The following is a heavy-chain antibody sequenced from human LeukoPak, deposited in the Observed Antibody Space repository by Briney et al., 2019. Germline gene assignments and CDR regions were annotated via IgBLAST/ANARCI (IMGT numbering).Heavy chain of an antibody. D-gene: IGHD5-24*01. CDR1: GFTFSSYG. CDR2: ISYDGSNR. Sequence: GGSLRLSCAASGFTFSSYGMHWVRQAPGKGLEWVAVISYDGSNRYYADSVKGRFTISRDNSKNTLYLQMNSLRAEDTAVYYCAKNGYNYLDTRDFNWSDPWGQGTLVTVSS. J-gene: IGHJ5*02. V-gene: IGHV3-30*18. CDR3: AKNGYNYLDTRDFNWSDP.